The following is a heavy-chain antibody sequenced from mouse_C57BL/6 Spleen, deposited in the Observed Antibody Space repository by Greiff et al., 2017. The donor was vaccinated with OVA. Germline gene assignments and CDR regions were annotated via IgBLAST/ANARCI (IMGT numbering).Heavy chain of an antibody. V-gene: IGHV1-19*01. CDR1: GYTFTDYY. CDR2: INPYNGGT. D-gene: IGHD1-1*01. J-gene: IGHJ2*01. Sequence: VQLQQSGPVLVKPGASVKMSCKASGYTFTDYYMNWVKQSHGKSLEWIGVINPYNGGTSYNQKFKGKATLTVDKSSSTAYMELNSLTSEDSAVYYCARKDGSSLYYFDYWGQGTTLTVSS. CDR3: ARKDGSSLYYFDY.